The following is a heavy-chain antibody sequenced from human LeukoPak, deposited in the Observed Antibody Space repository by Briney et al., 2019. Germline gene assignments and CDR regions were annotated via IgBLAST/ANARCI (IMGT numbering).Heavy chain of an antibody. J-gene: IGHJ3*02. V-gene: IGHV3-11*04. D-gene: IGHD3-10*01. CDR2: ISSSGTAK. CDR1: GFTLEEYY. CDR3: ARPARSGIYYPDAFEN. Sequence: GGSLRLSCTASGFTLEEYYIMWMRQAPGKGRDWVAYISSSGTAKYYEDCGKGRFTISSDNAKNSLYLQIDSLKAEDTAMYYCARPARSGIYYPDAFENWGQGTMVTVSS.